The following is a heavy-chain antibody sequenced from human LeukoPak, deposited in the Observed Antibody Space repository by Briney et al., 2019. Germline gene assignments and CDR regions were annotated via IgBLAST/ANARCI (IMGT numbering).Heavy chain of an antibody. CDR3: ARASLGLDYYYGMDV. Sequence: ASVKASCKASGYTFTSYGISWVRQAPGQGLEWMEWISAYNGNTNYAQKLQGRVTMTTDTSTSTAYMELRSLRSDDTAVYYCARASLGLDYYYGMDVWGQGTTVTVSS. J-gene: IGHJ6*02. CDR1: GYTFTSYG. V-gene: IGHV1-18*01. D-gene: IGHD3-16*02. CDR2: ISAYNGNT.